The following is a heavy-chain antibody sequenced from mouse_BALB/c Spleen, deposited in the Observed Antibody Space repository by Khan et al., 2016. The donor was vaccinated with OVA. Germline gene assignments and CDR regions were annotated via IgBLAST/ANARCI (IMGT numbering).Heavy chain of an antibody. CDR3: AISNYYGSGLYAMDY. V-gene: IGHV1S41*01. D-gene: IGHD1-1*01. J-gene: IGHJ4*01. CDR2: IGPGSGST. CDR1: GYTFTSYW. Sequence: DLVKPGAAVQLSCKASGYTFTSYWINWIKQRPGQGLEWIGRIGPGSGSTSYNEMFKGKATLTVDTSSSTAYIQLSSLSSEDSAVYFSAISNYYGSGLYAMDYWGQGTSVPVSS.